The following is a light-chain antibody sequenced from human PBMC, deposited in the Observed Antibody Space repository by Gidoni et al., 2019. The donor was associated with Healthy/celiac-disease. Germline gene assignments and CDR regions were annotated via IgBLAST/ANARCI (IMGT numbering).Light chain of an antibody. J-gene: IGKJ1*01. CDR1: QSISSY. Sequence: DIQMTQSPSSLSASVGDRVTITCRASQSISSYLNWYQQKQGKAPKLLIYAASSLQSGVPSRFSGSGSGTDFTLTISSLQPEYFATYYCQQSYSTAWTFGQGTKVEIK. CDR3: QQSYSTAWT. V-gene: IGKV1-39*01. CDR2: AAS.